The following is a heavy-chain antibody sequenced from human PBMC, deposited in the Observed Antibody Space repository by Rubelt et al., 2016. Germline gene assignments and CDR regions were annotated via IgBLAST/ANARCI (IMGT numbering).Heavy chain of an antibody. Sequence: IQLVQSGGGLVQPGGSLRLSCEVSGFTFSSYGMHWVRQAPGKGLEWVAFIRIDGTNKYYADSVKGRFTISRDNAKNSLYLQMNGLRVEDTAMYYCARDSHSFDPWGQGTLVTVSS. V-gene: IGHV3-30*02. CDR1: GFTFSSYG. CDR3: ARDSHSFDP. D-gene: IGHD3-3*02. J-gene: IGHJ5*02. CDR2: IRIDGTNK.